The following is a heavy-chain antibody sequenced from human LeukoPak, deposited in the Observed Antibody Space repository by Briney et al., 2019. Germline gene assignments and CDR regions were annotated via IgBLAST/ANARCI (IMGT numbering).Heavy chain of an antibody. D-gene: IGHD6-13*01. V-gene: IGHV4-4*02. J-gene: IGHJ4*02. Sequence: GSLRLSCAASGFIFSTYWMTWVRQAPGKGLEWIGEINHSGSTNYNPSLKSRVTISVDTSKNQFSLKLSSVTAADTAVYYCARGSPGTIAAAGPLFDYWGQGTLVTVSS. CDR2: INHSGST. CDR1: GFIFSTYW. CDR3: ARGSPGTIAAAGPLFDY.